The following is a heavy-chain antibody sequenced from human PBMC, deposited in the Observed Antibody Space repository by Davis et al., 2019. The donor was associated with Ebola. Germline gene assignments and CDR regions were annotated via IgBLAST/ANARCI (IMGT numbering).Heavy chain of an antibody. J-gene: IGHJ4*02. CDR1: GASVSSNGAA. D-gene: IGHD3-22*01. CDR3: ARDPPYDQGYDY. Sequence: MPSETLSLTCGISGASVSSNGAAWSWIRQSPSRGLEWLGRTYYRSKWYVDYAVSVKSRITINSDTSKNQFSLQLTSVTPEDTAVYYCARDPPYDQGYDYWGQGTLVTVSS. V-gene: IGHV6-1*01. CDR2: TYYRSKWYV.